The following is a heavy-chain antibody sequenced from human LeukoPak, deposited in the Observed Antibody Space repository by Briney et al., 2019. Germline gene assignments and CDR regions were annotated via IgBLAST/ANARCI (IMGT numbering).Heavy chain of an antibody. J-gene: IGHJ5*02. Sequence: SETLSLTCTVSGGSISSGGYYWSWIRQPPGKGLEWIGYIYYSGSTNYNPSLKSRVTISVDTPKNQFSLKLSSVTAADTAVYYCARGGGWLQYNWFDPWGQGTLVTVSS. CDR3: ARGGGWLQYNWFDP. CDR2: IYYSGST. V-gene: IGHV4-61*08. D-gene: IGHD5-24*01. CDR1: GGSISSGGYY.